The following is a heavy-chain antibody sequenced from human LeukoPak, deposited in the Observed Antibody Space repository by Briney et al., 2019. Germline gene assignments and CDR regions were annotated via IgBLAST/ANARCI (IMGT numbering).Heavy chain of an antibody. Sequence: SETLSLTCTVSGGSISGYYWSWIRQPAGKGLEWIGRIYTSGSTNYNPSLKSRVTMSVDTSKNQFSLTLSSVTAADTAVYYCARVSPRNGSADYWGQGTLVTVSS. CDR2: IYTSGST. V-gene: IGHV4-4*07. J-gene: IGHJ4*02. D-gene: IGHD1-14*01. CDR3: ARVSPRNGSADY. CDR1: GGSISGYY.